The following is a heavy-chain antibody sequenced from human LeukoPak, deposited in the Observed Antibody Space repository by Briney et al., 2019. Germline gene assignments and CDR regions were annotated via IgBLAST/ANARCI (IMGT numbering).Heavy chain of an antibody. V-gene: IGHV4-59*01. J-gene: IGHJ4*02. CDR1: GGSFSSYY. Sequence: SETLSLTCTVSGGSFSSYYWSWIRQPPGKGLEWIGYMYYSGSTNYNPSLKSRVTISVDTSKNQFSLKLSSVTAADTAVYYCAGGMTTVTRFDYWSQGTLVTVSS. CDR3: AGGMTTVTRFDY. D-gene: IGHD4-17*01. CDR2: MYYSGST.